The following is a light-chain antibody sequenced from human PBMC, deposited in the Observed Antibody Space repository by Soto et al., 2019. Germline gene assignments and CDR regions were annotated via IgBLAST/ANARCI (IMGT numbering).Light chain of an antibody. CDR3: QQYHNWPPRT. CDR2: GAS. Sequence: EIVMTQSPATLSVSPGERATLSCSASQSVSSNLAWYQQKPGQAPRLLIYGASTRATGIPARFSGSGSGTAFTLTISTLQSEDFAVYYCQQYHNWPPRTFGQGTKVEIK. J-gene: IGKJ1*01. CDR1: QSVSSN. V-gene: IGKV3-15*01.